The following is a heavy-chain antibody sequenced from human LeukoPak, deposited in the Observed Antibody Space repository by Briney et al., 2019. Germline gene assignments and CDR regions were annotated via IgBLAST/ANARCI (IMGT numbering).Heavy chain of an antibody. Sequence: KGGESLKISCKGSGYSFTSYWIGWVRQMAGKGLEWMGIIYPGDSDTRYSPSFQGQVTISADKSISTAYLQWSSLKASDTAVYYCARYGGGDIPSYYYYMDVWGKGTTVTVSS. V-gene: IGHV5-51*01. D-gene: IGHD3-16*01. J-gene: IGHJ6*03. CDR2: IYPGDSDT. CDR1: GYSFTSYW. CDR3: ARYGGGDIPSYYYYMDV.